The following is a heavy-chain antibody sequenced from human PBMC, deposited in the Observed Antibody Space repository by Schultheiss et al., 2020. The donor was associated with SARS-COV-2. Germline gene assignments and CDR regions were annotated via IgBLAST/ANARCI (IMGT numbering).Heavy chain of an antibody. CDR1: GFTFSTYA. CDR2: IGGDGSGI. V-gene: IGHV3-23*01. Sequence: GGSLRLSCAASGFTFSTYAMTWVRQAPGKGLEWVSVIGGDGSGINYADSVKGRFSISRDTSKNTLYLEMNSVRAEDTAVYYCAKGHLFYDRPNFDYWGQGTLVTVSS. D-gene: IGHD3-22*01. J-gene: IGHJ4*02. CDR3: AKGHLFYDRPNFDY.